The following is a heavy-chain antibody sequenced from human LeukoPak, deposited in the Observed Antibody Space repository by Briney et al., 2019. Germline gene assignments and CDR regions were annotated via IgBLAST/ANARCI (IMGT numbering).Heavy chain of an antibody. CDR1: GYTFTGHY. CDR3: AIDKRQSGSWYYYYYYMDV. J-gene: IGHJ6*03. D-gene: IGHD6-13*01. V-gene: IGHV1-2*02. Sequence: ASVKVSCLASGYTFTGHYMHWVRQAPEQGLEWMGWINPNSGGTNYAQKFQGRVTMTRDTSLSTAYMELSRLRPDDTAVYYCAIDKRQSGSWYYYYYYMDVWGKGTTVTVSS. CDR2: INPNSGGT.